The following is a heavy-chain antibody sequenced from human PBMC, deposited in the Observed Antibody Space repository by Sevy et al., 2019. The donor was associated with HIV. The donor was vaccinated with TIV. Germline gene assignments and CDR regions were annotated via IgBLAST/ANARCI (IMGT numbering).Heavy chain of an antibody. CDR1: GYSIGSGYF. Sequence: SETLSLTCAVSGYSIGSGYFWDWIRQPPGKGLEWIGNIYHSGGTSDNPSLKSRVTISVDTSKNQFSLSLNSVTASDTAVYYCARDRAGPTSYFDYWGQGTLVTVSS. V-gene: IGHV4-38-2*02. J-gene: IGHJ4*02. CDR3: ARDRAGPTSYFDY. CDR2: IYHSGGT. D-gene: IGHD6-19*01.